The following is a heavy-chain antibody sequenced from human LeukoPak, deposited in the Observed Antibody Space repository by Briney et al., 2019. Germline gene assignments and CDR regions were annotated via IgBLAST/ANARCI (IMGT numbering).Heavy chain of an antibody. Sequence: PGGSLRLSCGASGFIFSNSWMSWVRQPPGKGLEWVANVKQDGSEKYYVDSVKGRFTISRDNAKNSLYLQMNSLRAEDTAVYYCARVSIAVAGGDYWGQGTLVTVSS. V-gene: IGHV3-7*01. CDR3: ARVSIAVAGGDY. CDR2: VKQDGSEK. CDR1: GFIFSNSW. D-gene: IGHD6-19*01. J-gene: IGHJ4*02.